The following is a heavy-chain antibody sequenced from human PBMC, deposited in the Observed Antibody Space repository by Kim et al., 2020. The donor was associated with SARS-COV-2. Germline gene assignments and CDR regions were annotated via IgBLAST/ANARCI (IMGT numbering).Heavy chain of an antibody. Sequence: SETLSLTCAVYGGSFSGYYWSWIRQPPGKGLEWIGEINHSGSTNYNPSLKSRVTISVDTSKNQFSLKLSSVTAADTAVYYCARAWRVGVSSSDWYFDLWGRGTLVTVSS. J-gene: IGHJ2*01. CDR2: INHSGST. CDR3: ARAWRVGVSSSDWYFDL. CDR1: GGSFSGYY. D-gene: IGHD6-6*01. V-gene: IGHV4-34*01.